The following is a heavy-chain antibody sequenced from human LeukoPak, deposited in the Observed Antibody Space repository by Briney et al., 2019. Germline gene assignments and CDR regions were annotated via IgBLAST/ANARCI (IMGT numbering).Heavy chain of an antibody. V-gene: IGHV3-30-3*01. CDR2: ISYDGSNK. Sequence: PGGSLRLSCAASGFTFSSYAMSWVRQAPGGGLEWVAVISYDGSNKYYADSVKGRFTISRDNSKNTLYLQMNSLRAEDTAVYYCARGGDDTAMVPYYWGQGTLVTVSS. CDR3: ARGGDDTAMVPYY. CDR1: GFTFSSYA. D-gene: IGHD5-18*01. J-gene: IGHJ4*02.